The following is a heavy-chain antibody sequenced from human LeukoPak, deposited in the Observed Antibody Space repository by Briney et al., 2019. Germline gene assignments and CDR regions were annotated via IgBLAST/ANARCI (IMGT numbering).Heavy chain of an antibody. CDR2: INPNTGGT. Sequence: ASVKVSCKASGYTFTGYFMHWVRQAPGQGLDWMGWINPNTGGTKYAQKFQGRVTMTRDTSIGTAYMELSTVTSDDTAVYFCARVHATGYFSLDLGYWGQGALVTVSS. CDR1: GYTFTGYF. D-gene: IGHD3-9*01. J-gene: IGHJ4*02. CDR3: ARVHATGYFSLDLGY. V-gene: IGHV1-2*02.